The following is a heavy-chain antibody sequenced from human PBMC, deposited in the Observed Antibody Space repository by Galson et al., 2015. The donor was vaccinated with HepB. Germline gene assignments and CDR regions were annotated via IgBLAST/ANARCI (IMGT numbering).Heavy chain of an antibody. D-gene: IGHD4-11*01. Sequence: TLSLTCTVSGGSISNYYWSWIRQPPGKGLEWIGYIYYSGNTNYNPSLQCRVSLSVDTSQNQFSLKLSSVTAADTAVYYCARLYRQYYYGLDVWGQGTTVTVSS. CDR3: ARLYRQYYYGLDV. J-gene: IGHJ6*02. CDR1: GGSISNYY. CDR2: IYYSGNT. V-gene: IGHV4-59*08.